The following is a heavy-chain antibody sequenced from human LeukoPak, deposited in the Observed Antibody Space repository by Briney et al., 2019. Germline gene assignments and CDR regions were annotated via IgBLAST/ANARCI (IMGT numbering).Heavy chain of an antibody. Sequence: GGSLRLSCAASGFTVSSNYLSWVRQVPGKGLEWVSVIYNSGSTYYADSVKGRFTISRDNSKNTLYLQMNSLRAEDTAVYYCARSGGHVFDYWGQGTLVTVSA. D-gene: IGHD3-10*02. V-gene: IGHV3-53*01. CDR2: IYNSGST. CDR1: GFTVSSNY. CDR3: ARSGGHVFDY. J-gene: IGHJ4*02.